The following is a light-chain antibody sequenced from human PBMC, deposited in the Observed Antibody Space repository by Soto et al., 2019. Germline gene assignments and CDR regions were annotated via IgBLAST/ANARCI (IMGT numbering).Light chain of an antibody. Sequence: EIVLTQSPGTLSLSPGERATLSCRASQSVSSSYLAWSQQQPGRAPRLLIYGASSRATGIPDRFSGSGSGTDFTLTISSLEPEDFAVYYCHHYDSSPLSFGGGTKGDSK. CDR3: HHYDSSPLS. CDR2: GAS. CDR1: QSVSSSY. V-gene: IGKV3-20*01. J-gene: IGKJ4*01.